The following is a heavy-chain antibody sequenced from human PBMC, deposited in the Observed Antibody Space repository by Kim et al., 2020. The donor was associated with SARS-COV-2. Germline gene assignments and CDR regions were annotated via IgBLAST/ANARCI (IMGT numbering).Heavy chain of an antibody. V-gene: IGHV4-59*01. CDR2: IYYSGST. D-gene: IGHD3-3*02. CDR1: GGSISSYY. J-gene: IGHJ5*02. Sequence: SETLSLTCTVSGGSISSYYWSWIRQPPGKGLEWIGYIYYSGSTKYNPSLKSRVTISVDTSKNQFSLKLSSVTAADTAVYYCARDLARNNWFDPWGQGTLVTVSS. CDR3: ARDLARNNWFDP.